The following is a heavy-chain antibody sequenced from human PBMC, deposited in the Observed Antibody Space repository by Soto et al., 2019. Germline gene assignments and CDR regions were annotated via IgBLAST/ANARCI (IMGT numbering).Heavy chain of an antibody. CDR1: GGSFSGYY. CDR2: INDSGST. V-gene: IGHV4-34*01. CDR3: ARPGSSSPFDY. D-gene: IGHD6-6*01. J-gene: IGHJ4*02. Sequence: PSETLSLTCAAYGGSFSGYYWSWIRQPPGKGLEWIGEINDSGSTNYNPSLKSRVTISVDKSKNQFSLKLSSVTAADTAVYYCARPGSSSPFDYWGQGTLVPSPQ.